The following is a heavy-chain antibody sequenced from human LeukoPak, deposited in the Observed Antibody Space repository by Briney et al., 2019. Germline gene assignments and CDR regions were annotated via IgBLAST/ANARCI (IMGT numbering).Heavy chain of an antibody. CDR2: IYHSGST. CDR1: GGSISSSNW. Sequence: PSGTLSLTCAVSGGSISSSNWWSWVRQPPGKGLEWIGEIYHSGSTNYNPSLKSRVTISVDTSKNQFSLKLSSVTAADTAVYYCARGIYYYYYMDVWGKGTTVTVSS. CDR3: ARGIYYYYYMDV. J-gene: IGHJ6*03. V-gene: IGHV4-4*02.